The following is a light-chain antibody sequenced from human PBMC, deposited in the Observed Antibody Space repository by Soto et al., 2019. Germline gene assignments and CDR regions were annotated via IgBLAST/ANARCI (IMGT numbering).Light chain of an antibody. CDR3: SSYTSSSTLV. J-gene: IGLJ2*01. Sequence: QSALTQPASVSGSPGQSITISCTGSSSDVGGYNYVSWYQQHPGKAPKLMIYEVSNRPSGISNRFSGSKSGNTASLTLSGPKAEDEADYYCSSYTSSSTLVFGGGTKLTAL. CDR1: SSDVGGYNY. V-gene: IGLV2-14*01. CDR2: EVS.